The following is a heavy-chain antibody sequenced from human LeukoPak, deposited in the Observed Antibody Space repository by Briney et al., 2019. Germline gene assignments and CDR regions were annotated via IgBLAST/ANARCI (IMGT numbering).Heavy chain of an antibody. CDR2: ISSNGGST. CDR3: ARESGYYGSGSYYIGP. CDR1: GFTFSNYG. J-gene: IGHJ5*02. D-gene: IGHD3-10*01. Sequence: PGGSLRLSCAASGFTFSNYGMHWVRQAPGKGLEYVSAISSNGGSTYYANSVKGRFTISRDNSKNTLYLQMGSLRAEDMAVYYCARESGYYGSGSYYIGPWGQGTLVTVSS. V-gene: IGHV3-64*01.